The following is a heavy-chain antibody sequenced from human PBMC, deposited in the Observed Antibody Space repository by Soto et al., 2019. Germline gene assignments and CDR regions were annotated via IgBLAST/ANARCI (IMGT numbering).Heavy chain of an antibody. J-gene: IGHJ4*02. Sequence: SLRLSCAAAGFTFSNYGMYWVRQAPGKGPEWLGLISNDGSATYYADSVKGRFTISRDNSRSSLYLQINRLIVEDTAVYHCVRQESGTDYWGQGTLVTVYS. CDR2: ISNDGSAT. CDR3: VRQESGTDY. CDR1: GFTFSNYG. V-gene: IGHV3-30*03. D-gene: IGHD1-26*01.